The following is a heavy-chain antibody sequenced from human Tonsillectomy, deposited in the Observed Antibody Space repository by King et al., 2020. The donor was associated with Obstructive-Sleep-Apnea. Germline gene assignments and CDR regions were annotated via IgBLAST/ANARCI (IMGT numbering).Heavy chain of an antibody. CDR1: GFTFSSYW. CDR3: ARAYCSSTSCYVFGRYYYGMDV. V-gene: IGHV3-74*01. J-gene: IGHJ6*02. Sequence: VQLVESGGGLVQPGGSLRLSCAASGFTFSSYWMHWVRQAPGKGLVWVSRINSDGSSTSYADSVKGRFTISRDNAKNTLYLQMNSLRAEDTAVYYCARAYCSSTSCYVFGRYYYGMDVWGQGPTVTVSS. D-gene: IGHD2-2*01. CDR2: INSDGSST.